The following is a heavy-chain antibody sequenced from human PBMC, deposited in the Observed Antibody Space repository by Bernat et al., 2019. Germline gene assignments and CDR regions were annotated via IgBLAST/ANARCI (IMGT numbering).Heavy chain of an antibody. D-gene: IGHD3-3*01. CDR2: IIPIFGTA. Sequence: QVQLVQSGAEVKKPGSSVKVSCKASGGTFSSYAISWVRQAPGQGLEWMGGIIPIFGTANYAQKFQGRVTITADESTSTPYMELSSLRSEDTAVYYCARRSGAGAYYYFDYWGQGTLVTVSS. J-gene: IGHJ4*02. V-gene: IGHV1-69*01. CDR3: ARRSGAGAYYYFDY. CDR1: GGTFSSYA.